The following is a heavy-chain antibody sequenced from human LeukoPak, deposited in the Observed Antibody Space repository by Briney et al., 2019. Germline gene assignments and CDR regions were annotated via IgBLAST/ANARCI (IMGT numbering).Heavy chain of an antibody. V-gene: IGHV4-4*02. J-gene: IGHJ3*02. Sequence: SETLSLTCAVSGGSISSSNWWSWVRQPPGKGLEWIGEIYHSGSTNYNPSLKRRVTISADKSKNQFSLNLSSVTAADTAVYYCASRLTGYAFDIWGQGTMVTVSS. CDR1: GGSISSSNW. CDR3: ASRLTGYAFDI. CDR2: IYHSGST. D-gene: IGHD7-27*01.